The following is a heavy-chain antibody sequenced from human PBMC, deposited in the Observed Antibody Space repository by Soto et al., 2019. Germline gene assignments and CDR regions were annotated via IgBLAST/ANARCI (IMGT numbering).Heavy chain of an antibody. CDR2: IIPIFGTA. J-gene: IGHJ1*01. Sequence: QVRLVQSGAEVKKPGSSVKVSCKASGGTFSSYAISWVRQAPGQGLEWMGGIIPIFGTANYAQKFQGRVTITADESTSRAYRGLSSLSSEDTAVYYCARVRVRLLAWLGAEGWGQGTRVTVSS. D-gene: IGHD3-3*01. V-gene: IGHV1-69*12. CDR3: ARVRVRLLAWLGAEG. CDR1: GGTFSSYA.